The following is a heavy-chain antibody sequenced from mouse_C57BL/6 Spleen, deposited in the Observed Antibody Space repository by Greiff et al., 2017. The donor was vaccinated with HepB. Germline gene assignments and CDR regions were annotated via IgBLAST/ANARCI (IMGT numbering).Heavy chain of an antibody. J-gene: IGHJ2*01. D-gene: IGHD2-14*01. CDR1: GFTFSSYA. CDR3: TRDRMDY. V-gene: IGHV5-9-1*02. CDR2: ISSGGDYI. Sequence: EVKLMESGAGLVKPGGSLKLSCAASGFTFSSYAMSWVRQTPEKRLEWVAYISSGGDYIYYADTVKGRFTISRDNARNTLYLQMSSLKSEDTAMYYCTRDRMDYWGQGTTLTVSS.